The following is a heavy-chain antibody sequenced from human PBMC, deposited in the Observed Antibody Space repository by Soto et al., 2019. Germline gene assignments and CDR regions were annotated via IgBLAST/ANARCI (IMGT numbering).Heavy chain of an antibody. Sequence: QVQLLESGPGLVKPSETLSLTCSVSGASVTSRGYYWTWIRQPPGKGLEWIGYISYSGKTHSKPSLKSRLTLSADTSKNQFSMKLISVTAADAAVYYCAREREVEGTTTGDDGYYGMDVWGQGTTVTVPS. D-gene: IGHD1-7*01. CDR1: GASVTSRGYY. J-gene: IGHJ6*02. CDR3: AREREVEGTTTGDDGYYGMDV. CDR2: ISYSGKT. V-gene: IGHV4-61*08.